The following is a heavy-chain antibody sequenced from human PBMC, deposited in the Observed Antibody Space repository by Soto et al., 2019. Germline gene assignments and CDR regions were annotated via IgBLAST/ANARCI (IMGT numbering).Heavy chain of an antibody. V-gene: IGHV3-66*01. CDR3: ARDRGYSSSWEQDYYMDV. J-gene: IGHJ6*03. CDR2: IYSGGST. CDR1: GFTVSSNY. Sequence: GGSLRLSCAASGFTVSSNYMSWVRQAPGKGLEWVSVIYSGGSTYYADSVKGRFTISRDNSKNTLYLQMNSLRAEDTAVYYCARDRGYSSSWEQDYYMDVWGKGTTVTVSS. D-gene: IGHD6-13*01.